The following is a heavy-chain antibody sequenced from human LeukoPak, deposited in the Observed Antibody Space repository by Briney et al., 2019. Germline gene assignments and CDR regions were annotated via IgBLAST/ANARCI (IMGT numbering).Heavy chain of an antibody. V-gene: IGHV3-23*01. Sequence: GGSLRLSCAASGFTFSSYAMSWVRQAPGKGLEWVSGISPGGGPTYYADSVRGRFTISRDNSKNTLYLQMNSLRDEDTAVYYCAKLGQMAAEYWGQGTLVTVSS. CDR1: GFTFSSYA. CDR2: ISPGGGPT. D-gene: IGHD5-24*01. CDR3: AKLGQMAAEY. J-gene: IGHJ4*02.